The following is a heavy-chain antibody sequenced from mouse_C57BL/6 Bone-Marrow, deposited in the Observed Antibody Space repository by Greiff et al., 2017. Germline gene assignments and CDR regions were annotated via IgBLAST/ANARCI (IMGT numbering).Heavy chain of an antibody. D-gene: IGHD1-1*01. CDR1: GYTFTDHT. CDR2: IYPRDGST. V-gene: IGHV1-78*01. Sequence: VQLQQSDAELVKPGASVKISCKVSGYTFTDHTLHWMKQRPEQGLEWIGYIYPRDGSTKYNEKFKGKATLTADKSSSTAYMQLNSLTSEDSAVYFCARREVYGSSYPYYAMDYWGQGTSVTVAS. J-gene: IGHJ4*01. CDR3: ARREVYGSSYPYYAMDY.